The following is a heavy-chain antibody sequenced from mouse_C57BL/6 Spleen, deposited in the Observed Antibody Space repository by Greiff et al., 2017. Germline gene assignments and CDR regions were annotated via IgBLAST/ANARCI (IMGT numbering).Heavy chain of an antibody. CDR2: ISYDGSN. CDR3: ARDVEGYFDY. Sequence: ESGPGLVKPSQSLSLTCSVTGYSITSGYYWNWIRQFPGNKLEWMGYISYDGSNNYNPSLKNRISITRDTSKNQFFLKLNSVTTEDTATXYCARDVEGYFDYWGQGTTLTVSS. V-gene: IGHV3-6*01. CDR1: GYSITSGYY. J-gene: IGHJ2*01.